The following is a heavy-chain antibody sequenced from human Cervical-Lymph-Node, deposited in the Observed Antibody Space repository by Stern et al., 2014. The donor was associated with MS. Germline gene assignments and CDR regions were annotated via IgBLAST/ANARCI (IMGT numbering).Heavy chain of an antibody. Sequence: QLVQSGPGLVKPSETLSLTCTVSGGSVSSDAYYWSWIRQSPGKGLEWIGYIYHSGSSSYNPSLKSRVTMSVDTSKNQFSLRLTSVTAADTAVYYCGKQVREWGRGTLVTVSS. CDR2: IYHSGSS. V-gene: IGHV4-61*08. CDR3: GKQVRE. CDR1: GGSVSSDAYY. J-gene: IGHJ4*02.